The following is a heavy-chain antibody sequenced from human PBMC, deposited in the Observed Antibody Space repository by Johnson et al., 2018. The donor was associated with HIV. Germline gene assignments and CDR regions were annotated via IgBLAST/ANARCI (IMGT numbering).Heavy chain of an antibody. CDR2: VNWNGDGT. V-gene: IGHV3-20*04. CDR1: GFTLDDYG. D-gene: IGHD3-9*01. Sequence: VQLVESGGGVVRPGGSLRLSCEASGFTLDDYGMTWVRQAPGKGLEWVSGVNWNGDGTGYADSVKGRFSISRDNANNSLYLQMNSLRSEDTALYYCARHYDILTDPDAFDVWGQGTMVTVSS. CDR3: ARHYDILTDPDAFDV. J-gene: IGHJ3*01.